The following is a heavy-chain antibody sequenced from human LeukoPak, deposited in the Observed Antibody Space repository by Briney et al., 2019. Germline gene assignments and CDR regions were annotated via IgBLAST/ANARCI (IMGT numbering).Heavy chain of an antibody. V-gene: IGHV4-59*01. J-gene: IGHJ3*02. CDR3: ARYRNEALFAFDI. CDR1: GDSISNYY. Sequence: NPSETLSLTCTVSGDSISNYYWSWIRQPPGKGREWIGYIYYSGNTDYNPSLKSRVTISVDTSKNQFALRLNSVTAADTAVYYCARYRNEALFAFDIWGQGTMVTVSS. D-gene: IGHD1-14*01. CDR2: IYYSGNT.